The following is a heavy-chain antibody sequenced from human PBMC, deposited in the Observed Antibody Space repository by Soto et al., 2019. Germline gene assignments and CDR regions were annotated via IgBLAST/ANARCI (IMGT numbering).Heavy chain of an antibody. CDR1: GFTFDNYA. CDR2: ISASGRDT. D-gene: IGHD6-19*01. V-gene: IGHV3-23*01. J-gene: IGHJ4*02. CDR3: AKGKTTGWFYFDY. Sequence: GGSLRLSCAASGFTFDNYAMIWVRQAPGKGLEWVAGISASGRDTYFADSVKDRFTISRDSSKNTLYLQMNSLRAEDTATYYCAKGKTTGWFYFDYWGQGTLVTVS.